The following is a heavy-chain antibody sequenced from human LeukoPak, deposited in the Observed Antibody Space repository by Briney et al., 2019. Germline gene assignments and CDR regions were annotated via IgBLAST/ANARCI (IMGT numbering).Heavy chain of an antibody. J-gene: IGHJ4*02. V-gene: IGHV3-23*01. CDR1: RFTVRSYA. CDR2: ISGRSDST. Sequence: GGSLRLSCEASRFTVRSYAMSLVRQAPGKGLEWVSAISGRSDSTYYADSVKGRFTIFSNNSKNTLYLQMNSLRADDTAVYYCANRQPRAGGDDFDYWGQGTLVTVSS. D-gene: IGHD1-26*01. CDR3: ANRQPRAGGDDFDY.